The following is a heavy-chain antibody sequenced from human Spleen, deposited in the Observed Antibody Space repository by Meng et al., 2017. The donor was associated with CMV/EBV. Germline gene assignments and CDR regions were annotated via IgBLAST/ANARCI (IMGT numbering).Heavy chain of an antibody. J-gene: IGHJ5*02. Sequence: SETLSLTCIIAGGSISSISSTYYWGWIRQPPGKGLEWIGSIFHSGNTYYNPSLKSRVTISVDTSKNQFSLNLDSVTAADTAVYFCARDVWGVMAPDLGWFAPWGQGTLVTVSS. CDR1: GGSISSISSTYY. CDR2: IFHSGNT. CDR3: ARDVWGVMAPDLGWFAP. V-gene: IGHV4-39*07. D-gene: IGHD3-16*01.